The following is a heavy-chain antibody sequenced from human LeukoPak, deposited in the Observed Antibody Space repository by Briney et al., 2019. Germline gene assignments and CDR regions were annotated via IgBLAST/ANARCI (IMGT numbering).Heavy chain of an antibody. CDR1: GYTFTSYY. CDR2: INPSGGST. V-gene: IGHV1-46*01. CDR3: ARVAAGWAATQTFDP. J-gene: IGHJ5*02. D-gene: IGHD2-15*01. Sequence: GASVKVSCKSSGYTFTSYYMHWVRQAPGQGLEWMGIINPSGGSTSYAQKFQGIVTMTRDMSTSTVYMELSSLRSEDTAVYYCARVAAGWAATQTFDPSGQGTLVTAYS.